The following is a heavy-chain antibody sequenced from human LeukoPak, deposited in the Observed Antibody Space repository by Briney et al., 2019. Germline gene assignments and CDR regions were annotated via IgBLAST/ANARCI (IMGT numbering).Heavy chain of an antibody. D-gene: IGHD3-22*01. V-gene: IGHV3-11*06. CDR3: ARGYDSSGPQTGSGY. CDR1: GFTFSDYY. Sequence: GGSLRLSCAASGFTFSDYYMSWIRQAPGKGLEWVSSISSSSSYIYYADSVKGRFTISRDNAKNSLYLQMNSLRAEDTAVYYCARGYDSSGPQTGSGYWGQGTLVTVSS. CDR2: ISSSSSYI. J-gene: IGHJ4*02.